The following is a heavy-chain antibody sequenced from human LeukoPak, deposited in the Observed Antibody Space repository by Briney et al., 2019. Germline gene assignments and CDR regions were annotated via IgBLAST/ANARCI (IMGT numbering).Heavy chain of an antibody. CDR3: ARDLVVVPAAIPGYGMDV. V-gene: IGHV3-9*01. D-gene: IGHD2-2*02. CDR1: GFTFDDYA. Sequence: PGRSLRLSCAASGFTFDDYAMHWVRQAPGKGLEWVSGISWNSGSIGYADSVKGRFTISRDNAKNSLYLQMNSLRAEDTAVYYCARDLVVVPAAIPGYGMDVWGQGTTVTVSS. CDR2: ISWNSGSI. J-gene: IGHJ6*02.